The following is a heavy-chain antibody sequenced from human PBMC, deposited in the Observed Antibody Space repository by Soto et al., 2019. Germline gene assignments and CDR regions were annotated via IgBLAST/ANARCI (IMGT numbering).Heavy chain of an antibody. CDR3: SRHEYYYRGGSSDDN. D-gene: IGHD3-10*01. V-gene: IGHV3-73*02. Sequence: EVQLVESGGGLVPPGGSLRLSCAASGFTFSGSAIHWVRQAPGKGLEWVGRIRDKRNSYATAYAASVKGRFTISRDDSENRAYLQMNSLKAEDTAVYYCSRHEYYYRGGSSDDNWGQGTLVTVSS. J-gene: IGHJ4*02. CDR2: IRDKRNSYAT. CDR1: GFTFSGSA.